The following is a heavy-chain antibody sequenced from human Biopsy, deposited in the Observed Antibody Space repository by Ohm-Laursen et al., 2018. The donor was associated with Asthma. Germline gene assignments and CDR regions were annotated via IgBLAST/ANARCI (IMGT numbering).Heavy chain of an antibody. V-gene: IGHV1-18*01. Sequence: ASVKVSCKASGYTFNSAGITWVRQAPGQGLEWMGWISVYNGNTKDAQKLRDRVTMITDTSTSTAYMELRCLRSDDTAVYFCARAVDYSHYYGIDVWGQGTTVTVS. J-gene: IGHJ6*02. CDR1: GYTFNSAG. D-gene: IGHD3-10*01. CDR3: ARAVDYSHYYGIDV. CDR2: ISVYNGNT.